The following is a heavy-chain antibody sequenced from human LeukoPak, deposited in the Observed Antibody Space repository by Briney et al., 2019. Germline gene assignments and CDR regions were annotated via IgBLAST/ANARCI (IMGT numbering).Heavy chain of an antibody. D-gene: IGHD3-10*01. CDR3: ARGGYYGSGNDFRFDP. V-gene: IGHV4-59*01. CDR1: GGSFSGYY. Sequence: SETLSLTCAVYGGSFSGYYWSWIRQPPGKGLEWIGYIYYSGSTNYKPSLKSRVTISVDPSKNQFSLKLSSVAAADTAVYYCARGGYYGSGNDFRFDPWGQGTLVTVSS. CDR2: IYYSGST. J-gene: IGHJ5*02.